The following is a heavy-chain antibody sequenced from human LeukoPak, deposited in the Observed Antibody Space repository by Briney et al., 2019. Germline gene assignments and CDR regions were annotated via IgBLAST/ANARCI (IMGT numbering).Heavy chain of an antibody. V-gene: IGHV1-8*01. CDR1: GYTFTSYD. D-gene: IGHD1-26*01. CDR2: MNPNSGNT. J-gene: IGHJ5*02. Sequence: APVKVSCKASGYTFTSYDINWVRQATGQGLEWMGWMNPNSGNTGYAQKFQGRVTMTRNTSISTAYMELSSLRSEDTAVYYCARGRKWELLGWFDPWGQGTLVTVPS. CDR3: ARGRKWELLGWFDP.